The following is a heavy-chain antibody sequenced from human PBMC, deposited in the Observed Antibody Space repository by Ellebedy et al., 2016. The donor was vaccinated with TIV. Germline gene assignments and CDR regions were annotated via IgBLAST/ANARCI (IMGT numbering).Heavy chain of an antibody. CDR1: GFTFSNYA. CDR3: AKKYRGSYPFDY. D-gene: IGHD1-26*01. V-gene: IGHV3-23*01. CDR2: IAGGGDGI. J-gene: IGHJ4*02. Sequence: GESLKISXAASGFTFSNYAMSWVRQTPGKGLEWVSAIAGGGDGISYADSVRGRFTISRDNSKNTLYLQMNSLRAEDTAVYYCAKKYRGSYPFDYWGQGTLVTVSS.